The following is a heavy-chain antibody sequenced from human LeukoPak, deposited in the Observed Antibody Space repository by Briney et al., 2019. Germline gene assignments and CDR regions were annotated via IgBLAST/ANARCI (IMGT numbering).Heavy chain of an antibody. CDR2: ISAYNGNT. CDR1: GYTFTSYG. CDR3: ARRPTYLGYCSGGSCYSSYYYYGMDV. V-gene: IGHV1-18*01. Sequence: ASVKVSCKASGYTFTSYGISWVRQAPGQGLEWMGWISAYNGNTNYAQKLQGRVTMTTDTSTSTAYMELRSLRSDDTAVYYCARRPTYLGYCSGGSCYSSYYYYGMDVWGQGTTVTVSS. D-gene: IGHD2-15*01. J-gene: IGHJ6*02.